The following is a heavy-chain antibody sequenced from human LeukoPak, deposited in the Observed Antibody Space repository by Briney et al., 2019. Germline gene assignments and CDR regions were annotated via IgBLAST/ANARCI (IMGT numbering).Heavy chain of an antibody. J-gene: IGHJ6*03. CDR2: IYRSGST. CDR3: ARGDCSGSICYSPMDV. V-gene: IGHV4-38-2*02. D-gene: IGHD2-21*01. CDR1: GYSINSGYY. Sequence: SETLSLTCTVSGYSINSGYYWVWIRQPPGKGLEWIGSIYRSGSTNYDPSLKSRVTISVDTSKNQFSLKVSSVTAADTAVYYCARGDCSGSICYSPMDVWGTGTTVTVSS.